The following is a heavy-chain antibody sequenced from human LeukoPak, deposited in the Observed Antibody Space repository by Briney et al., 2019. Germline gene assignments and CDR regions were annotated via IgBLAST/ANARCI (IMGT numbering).Heavy chain of an antibody. CDR3: ARVEQWLTRDAFDI. V-gene: IGHV1-18*01. CDR1: GYTFTSYG. Sequence: ASVKVSCKASGYTFTSYGISWVRQAPGQGLEWMGWISAYNGNTNYAQKLQGRVTMTTDTSTSTAYMELRSLRSDDTTVYYCARVEQWLTRDAFDIWGQGTMVTVSS. CDR2: ISAYNGNT. J-gene: IGHJ3*02. D-gene: IGHD6-19*01.